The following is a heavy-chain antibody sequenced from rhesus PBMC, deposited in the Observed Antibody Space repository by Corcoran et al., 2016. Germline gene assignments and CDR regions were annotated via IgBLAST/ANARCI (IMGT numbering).Heavy chain of an antibody. D-gene: IGHD4-23*01. J-gene: IGHJ4*01. CDR1: GFTFSNYW. CDR3: AKEPEYTNWGYYFDY. CDR2: INSGGGST. V-gene: IGHV3S42*01. Sequence: EVQLVESGGGLAKPGGSLRLSCAASGFTFSNYWMNWVRQTPGKGLEWISAINSGGGSTYYAHSGKGRFTISRDNSKNTLSLQMNSLRAEDTAVYYCAKEPEYTNWGYYFDYWGQGVLVTVSS.